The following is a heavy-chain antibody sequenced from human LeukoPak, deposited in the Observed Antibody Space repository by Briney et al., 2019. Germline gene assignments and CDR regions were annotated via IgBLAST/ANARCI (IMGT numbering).Heavy chain of an antibody. J-gene: IGHJ3*02. D-gene: IGHD4-17*01. CDR3: ARVWKDYGEMNAFDI. V-gene: IGHV1-2*02. CDR1: GYTSTGYY. CDR2: INPNSGGT. Sequence: ASVKVSCKASGYTSTGYYMHWVRQAPGQGLEWMGWINPNSGGTNYAQKFQGRVTMTRDTSISTAYMELSRLRSDDTAVYYCARVWKDYGEMNAFDIWGQGTMVTVSS.